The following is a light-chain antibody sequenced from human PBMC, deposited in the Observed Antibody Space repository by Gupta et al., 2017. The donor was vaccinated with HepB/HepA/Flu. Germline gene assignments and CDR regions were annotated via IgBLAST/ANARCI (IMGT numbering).Light chain of an antibody. CDR3: QQYFDTPIT. CDR2: WAS. CDR1: QRLFIYRNF. J-gene: IGKJ5*01. Sequence: IVMTQSPASFALSPSEGATITCKSSQRLFIYRNFLAWYQQKPGHPPKLLISWASTRESGVPDRFSGSGSGTDFTLTITSLQAEDVAVYYCQQYFDTPITFGQGTRLEIK. V-gene: IGKV4-1*01.